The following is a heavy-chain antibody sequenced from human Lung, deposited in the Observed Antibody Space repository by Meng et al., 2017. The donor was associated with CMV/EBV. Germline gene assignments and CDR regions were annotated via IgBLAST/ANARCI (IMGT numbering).Heavy chain of an antibody. CDR1: GYTFTDYY. CDR3: ARVYCGGDCSFDY. J-gene: IGHJ4*02. Sequence: ASVKVSCKASGYTFTDYYLLWVRQAPGQGLEWMAWINVYSGGTNSAQKFQGRVALTRDTSIRTAYMELSSLRSDDTAVYYCARVYCGGDCSFDYWGQGMLVTVSS. D-gene: IGHD2-21*01. V-gene: IGHV1-2*02. CDR2: INVYSGGT.